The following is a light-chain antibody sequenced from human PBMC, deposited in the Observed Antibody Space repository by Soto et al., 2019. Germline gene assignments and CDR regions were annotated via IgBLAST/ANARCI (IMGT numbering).Light chain of an antibody. Sequence: EIVMTQSPLSLSVTPGQPASISCKSSQTLLHRDRKTYLYWYLQRTGQPPQLLIHEASNRFSGVPDRFSGSGSGTDFTLTISRVEAEDVGVYYCMQTIQPAFTFGQGTKLEIK. J-gene: IGKJ2*01. CDR2: EAS. V-gene: IGKV2D-29*01. CDR1: QTLLHRDRKTY. CDR3: MQTIQPAFT.